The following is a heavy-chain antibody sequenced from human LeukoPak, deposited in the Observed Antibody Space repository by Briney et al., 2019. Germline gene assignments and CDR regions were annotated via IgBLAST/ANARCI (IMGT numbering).Heavy chain of an antibody. CDR1: GFTFSSYA. CDR3: AKSPNPYDSSGYVY. V-gene: IGHV3-23*01. J-gene: IGHJ4*02. Sequence: PGGSLRLSCAASGFTFSSYAMSWVRQAPGKGLEWVSAISGSGGSTYYADSVKGRFTISRDNSKNTLYLQMNSLRAEDTAVYYCAKSPNPYDSSGYVYWGQGTLVTASS. CDR2: ISGSGGST. D-gene: IGHD3-22*01.